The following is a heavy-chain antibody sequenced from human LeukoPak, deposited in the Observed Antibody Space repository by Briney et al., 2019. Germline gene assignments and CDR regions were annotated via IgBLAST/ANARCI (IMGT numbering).Heavy chain of an antibody. CDR2: IDPTDSYT. Sequence: GESLKISCKASGYSLTSYWISWVRQMSGKGLEWMGRIDPTDSYTDYSPSFQGHVTISADKSINTAYLQWYNLKASDTAMYYCTRQDYWGQGTLVTVSS. CDR3: TRQDY. CDR1: GYSLTSYW. J-gene: IGHJ4*02. V-gene: IGHV5-10-1*01.